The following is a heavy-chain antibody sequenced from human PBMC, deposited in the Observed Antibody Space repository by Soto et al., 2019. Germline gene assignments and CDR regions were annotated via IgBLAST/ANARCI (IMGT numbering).Heavy chain of an antibody. J-gene: IGHJ4*02. CDR3: ARDDGGYPPGYFDY. D-gene: IGHD5-12*01. CDR2: ISSNGGST. Sequence: EVQLVESGGGLVQPGGSLRLSCAASGFTFSSYAMHWVRQAPGKGLEYVSAISSNGGSTYYANSVKGRFTISRDNSKNTLYLQMGSLRAEDMAVYYCARDDGGYPPGYFDYWGQGTLVTVSS. CDR1: GFTFSSYA. V-gene: IGHV3-64*01.